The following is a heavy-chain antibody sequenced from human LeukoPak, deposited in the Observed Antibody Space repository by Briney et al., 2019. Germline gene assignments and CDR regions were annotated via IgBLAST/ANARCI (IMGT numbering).Heavy chain of an antibody. CDR1: GVIVSRNF. J-gene: IGHJ4*02. CDR2: IYSGGST. D-gene: IGHD2-21*01. CDR3: ARGGENFDS. Sequence: PGGSLRLSCAASGVIVSRNFMSWVRQAPGKGLEWVSIIYSGGSTFYADSVKGRFTISRDNSKNTLYLQMNSLRAEDTAVYYCARGGENFDSWGQGTLVTVSS. V-gene: IGHV3-66*01.